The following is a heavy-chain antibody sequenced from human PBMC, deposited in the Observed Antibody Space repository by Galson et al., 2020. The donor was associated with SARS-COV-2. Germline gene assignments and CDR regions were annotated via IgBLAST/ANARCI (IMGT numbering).Heavy chain of an antibody. D-gene: IGHD3-3*01. CDR3: ARRNYDFWSGYYTDGDYYYYYMDV. CDR1: GYSFTSYW. V-gene: IGHV5-51*01. CDR2: IYPGDSDT. Sequence: GESLMISCKGSGYSFTSYWIGWVRQMPGKGLEWMGIIYPGDSDTRYSPSFQGQVTISADKSISTAYLQWSSLKASDTAMYYCARRNYDFWSGYYTDGDYYYYYMDVWGKGTTVTVSS. J-gene: IGHJ6*03.